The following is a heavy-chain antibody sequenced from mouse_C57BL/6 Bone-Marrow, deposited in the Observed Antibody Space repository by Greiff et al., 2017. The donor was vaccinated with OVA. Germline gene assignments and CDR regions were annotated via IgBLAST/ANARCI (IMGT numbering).Heavy chain of an antibody. CDR3: ARYYYGMDY. CDR1: GYTFTSYG. Sequence: QVHVKQSGAELARPGASVKLSCKASGYTFTSYGISWVKQRTGQGLEWIGEIYPRSGNTYYNEKFKGKATLTADKSSSTAYMKLRSLTSEDSAVYFCARYYYGMDYWGQGTSVTVSS. J-gene: IGHJ4*01. CDR2: IYPRSGNT. V-gene: IGHV1-81*01.